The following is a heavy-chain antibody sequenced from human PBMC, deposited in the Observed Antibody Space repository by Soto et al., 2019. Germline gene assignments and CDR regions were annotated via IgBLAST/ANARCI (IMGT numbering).Heavy chain of an antibody. V-gene: IGHV4-61*01. CDR1: GCSVRSGIYY. D-gene: IGHD2-21*01. CDR3: AREVSRWFDP. CDR2: IYYSGST. Sequence: SESRSLTFTVSGCSVRSGIYYWSWIRQPPGKGLEWIGYIYYSGSTNYNPSLKSRVTISVDTSKNQFSLKLSSVTAADTAVYYCAREVSRWFDPWGQGTLVTVSS. J-gene: IGHJ5*02.